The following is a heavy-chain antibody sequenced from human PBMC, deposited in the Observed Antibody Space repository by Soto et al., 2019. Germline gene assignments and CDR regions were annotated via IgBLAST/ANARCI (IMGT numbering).Heavy chain of an antibody. Sequence: PLGTLRLSCSASGFIFSMCTMHWVRQAPGKGLEWVAVAPSDGSHIYYADSVKGRFTISRDNSKNMLYLQMNSLRPNDTAVYYCARTDISSLVIDSWGQGSLVTVSS. CDR3: ARTDISSLVIDS. CDR1: GFIFSMCT. CDR2: APSDGSHI. V-gene: IGHV3-30-3*01. J-gene: IGHJ4*02. D-gene: IGHD1-26*01.